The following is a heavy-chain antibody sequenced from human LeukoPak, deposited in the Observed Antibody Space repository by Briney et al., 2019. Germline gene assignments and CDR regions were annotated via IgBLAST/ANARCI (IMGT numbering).Heavy chain of an antibody. CDR3: ITDQRYFFGAGSRGDD. V-gene: IGHV3-15*01. CDR1: GFRFSGAW. D-gene: IGHD3-10*01. J-gene: IGHJ4*02. CDR2: IKSKVDGETK. Sequence: KPGGSLRLSCAGSGFRFSGAWRRWVRQPPGKGLGWVGRIKSKVDGETKDYAAPVKGRFTISRDDSKNMLYLQMNNLKTEDTALYYCITDQRYFFGAGSRGDDWGQGTLVTVSS.